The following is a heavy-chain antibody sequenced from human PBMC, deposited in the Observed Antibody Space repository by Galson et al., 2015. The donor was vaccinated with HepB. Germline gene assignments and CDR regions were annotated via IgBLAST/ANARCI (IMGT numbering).Heavy chain of an antibody. CDR1: GFTFSSYS. CDR3: ARGGGGSGWDFDY. V-gene: IGHV3-21*01. CDR2: ISSSSSYI. D-gene: IGHD6-19*01. Sequence: SLRLSCAASGFTFSSYSMNWVRQAPGKGLEWVSSISSSSSYIYYADSVKGRFTISRDNAKNSLYLQMNSLRAEDTAVYYCARGGGGSGWDFDYWGQGTLVTVSS. J-gene: IGHJ4*02.